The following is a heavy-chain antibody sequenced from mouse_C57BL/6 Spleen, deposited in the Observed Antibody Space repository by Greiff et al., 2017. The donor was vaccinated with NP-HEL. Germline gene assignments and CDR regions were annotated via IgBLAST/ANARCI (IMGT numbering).Heavy chain of an antibody. CDR3: ATYYYGSSPYFDD. CDR1: GYTFTSYG. J-gene: IGHJ2*01. CDR2: IYPRSGNT. D-gene: IGHD1-1*01. Sequence: QVQLKESGAELARPGASVKLSCKASGYTFTSYGISWVKQRTGQGLEWIGEIYPRSGNTYYNEKFKGKATLTADKSSSTAYMELRSLTSEDSAVYFCATYYYGSSPYFDDWGQGTTLTVSS. V-gene: IGHV1-81*01.